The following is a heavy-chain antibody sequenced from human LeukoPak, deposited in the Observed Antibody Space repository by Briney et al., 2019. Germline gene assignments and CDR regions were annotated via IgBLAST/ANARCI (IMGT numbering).Heavy chain of an antibody. V-gene: IGHV1-46*01. CDR1: GYTFTGYY. Sequence: ASVKVSCKASGYTFTGYYMHWVRQAPGQGLEWMGIINPSGGSTSYAQKFQGRVTMTRDTSTSTVYMELSSLRSEDTAVYYCARSYREVVVGLSAIYGMDVWGQGTTVTVSS. J-gene: IGHJ6*02. D-gene: IGHD1-26*01. CDR2: INPSGGST. CDR3: ARSYREVVVGLSAIYGMDV.